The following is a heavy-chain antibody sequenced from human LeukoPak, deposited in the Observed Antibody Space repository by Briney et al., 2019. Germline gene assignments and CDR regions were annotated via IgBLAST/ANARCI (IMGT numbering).Heavy chain of an antibody. CDR2: IRYDGSNK. J-gene: IGHJ6*04. Sequence: GGSLRLSCAASGFTFSSYGMHWVRQAPGKGLEWVAFIRYDGSNKYYADSVKGRFTISRDNSKNTLYLQMNSLRAEDTAVYYCAKDPRPYYYDSSPYSVDVWGKGTTVTISS. D-gene: IGHD3-22*01. CDR1: GFTFSSYG. CDR3: AKDPRPYYYDSSPYSVDV. V-gene: IGHV3-30*02.